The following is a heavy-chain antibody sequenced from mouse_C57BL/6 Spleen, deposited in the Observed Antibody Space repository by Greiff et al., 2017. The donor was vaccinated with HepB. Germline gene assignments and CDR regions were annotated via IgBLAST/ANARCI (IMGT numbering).Heavy chain of an antibody. Sequence: LQESGAELARPGASVKLSCKASGYTFTSYGISWVKQRTGQGLEWIGEIYPRSGNTYYNEKFKGKATLTADKSSSTAYMELRSLTSEDSAVYFCARDGSSPWFAYWGQGTLVTVSA. D-gene: IGHD1-1*01. CDR2: IYPRSGNT. CDR1: GYTFTSYG. CDR3: ARDGSSPWFAY. V-gene: IGHV1-81*01. J-gene: IGHJ3*01.